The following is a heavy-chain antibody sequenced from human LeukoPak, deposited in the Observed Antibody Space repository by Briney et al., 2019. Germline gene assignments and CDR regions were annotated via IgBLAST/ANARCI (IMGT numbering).Heavy chain of an antibody. CDR2: ISSDGSNT. V-gene: IGHV3-74*01. J-gene: IGHJ5*02. D-gene: IGHD5-18*01. Sequence: PGGSLRLSCVASGFPFSSYWRRWVRRAPGKGLVWVSHISSDGSNTNYADSVKGRFTISRDNAKNTLYLQMNSLRAEDTAVYYCARGQSYGWFDPWGQGTLVTVSS. CDR1: GFPFSSYW. CDR3: ARGQSYGWFDP.